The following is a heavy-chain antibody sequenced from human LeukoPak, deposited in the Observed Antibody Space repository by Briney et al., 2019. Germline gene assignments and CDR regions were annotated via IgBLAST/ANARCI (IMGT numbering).Heavy chain of an antibody. V-gene: IGHV3-49*04. Sequence: GRSLRLSCTASGFAFGDYAMSWVRQAPGQGLEWVGFIRSKAYGGTTEYAASVKGRFTISRDDSKSIAYLQMNSLKTEDTAVYYYTRDPRITIFGVVPDPWGQGTLVIVSS. CDR2: IRSKAYGGTT. CDR3: TRDPRITIFGVVPDP. CDR1: GFAFGDYA. D-gene: IGHD3-3*01. J-gene: IGHJ5*02.